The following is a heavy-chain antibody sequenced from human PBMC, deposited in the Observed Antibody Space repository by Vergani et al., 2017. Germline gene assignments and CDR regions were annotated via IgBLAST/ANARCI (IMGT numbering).Heavy chain of an antibody. CDR3: ARVRKPRWFGELDGMDV. CDR2: IYHSGST. D-gene: IGHD3-10*01. J-gene: IGHJ6*02. Sequence: QVQLQESGPGLVKPSETLSLTCTVSGYSISSGYYWGWIRQPPGKGLEWIGSIYHSGSTYYNPSLKSRVTISVDTSKNQFSLKLSSVTAADTAVYYCARVRKPRWFGELDGMDVWGQGTTVTVSS. V-gene: IGHV4-38-2*02. CDR1: GYSISSGYY.